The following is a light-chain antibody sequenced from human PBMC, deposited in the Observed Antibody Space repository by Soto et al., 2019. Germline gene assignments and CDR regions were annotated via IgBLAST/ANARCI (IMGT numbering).Light chain of an antibody. Sequence: EIVMTQSPATLSVSPGERATLSCRASQSINSNLVWYQQKPGQALRLLIYGASTRAPGIPARFSGSGSGTEFTLTISSLQSEDFAVYYCQQYNNWLWTFGQGTKVEIK. CDR2: GAS. CDR1: QSINSN. CDR3: QQYNNWLWT. J-gene: IGKJ1*01. V-gene: IGKV3-15*01.